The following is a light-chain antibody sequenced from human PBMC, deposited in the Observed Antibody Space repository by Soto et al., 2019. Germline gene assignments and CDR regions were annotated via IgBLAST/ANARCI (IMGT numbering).Light chain of an antibody. Sequence: QSVLTQPPSVSAAPGRMVTISCSGSRSNIGNNYVSWYQQLSGTAPKLLIYDNNKRPSGIPDRFSGSKSGTSATLGITGLQTGDEADYYCGTWDSSLSGYVLGTGTKGTVL. CDR2: DNN. CDR3: GTWDSSLSGYV. V-gene: IGLV1-51*01. J-gene: IGLJ1*01. CDR1: RSNIGNNY.